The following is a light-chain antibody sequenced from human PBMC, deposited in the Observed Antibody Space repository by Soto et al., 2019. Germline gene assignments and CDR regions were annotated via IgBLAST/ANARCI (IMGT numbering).Light chain of an antibody. CDR2: DAS. CDR3: QQYDNLPSWT. V-gene: IGKV1-33*01. J-gene: IGKJ1*01. CDR1: QDISNY. Sequence: DIQMTQSPSSLSASVGDRVIITCQASQDISNYLNWYQQKPGKAPKLLIYDASNLEAGVPSRFSGIGFGTQFTFTISSLQPEDLATYYCQQYDNLPSWTFGQGTKVEIK.